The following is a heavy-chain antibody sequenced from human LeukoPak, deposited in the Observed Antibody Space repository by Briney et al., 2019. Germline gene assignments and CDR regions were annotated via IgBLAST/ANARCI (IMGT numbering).Heavy chain of an antibody. V-gene: IGHV3-21*01. D-gene: IGHD3-10*01. J-gene: IGHJ4*02. CDR3: AREEARGGPFDY. CDR2: ISSAGSYI. CDR1: VFSFSSYS. Sequence: GGSLRLSRAASVFSFSSYSMNWVRQAPARGVEWVSSISSAGSYIYYADSVKGGFTISRDNAKNSLYLQMNSLRAEDTAVYYCAREEARGGPFDYWGQGTLVTVSS.